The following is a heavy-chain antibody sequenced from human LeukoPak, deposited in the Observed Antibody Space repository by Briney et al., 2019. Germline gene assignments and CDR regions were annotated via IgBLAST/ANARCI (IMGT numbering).Heavy chain of an antibody. J-gene: IGHJ5*02. CDR2: NSSSGSTI. V-gene: IGHV3-48*03. D-gene: IGHD4-17*01. CDR3: AREQTYGDYGNWFDP. Sequence: GGSLRLSCAASGFTFSSYEMNWVRQAPGKGLEWVSYNSSSGSTIYYADSVKGRFTISRDNAKNSLYLQMNSLRAEDTAVYYCAREQTYGDYGNWFDPWGQGTLVTVSS. CDR1: GFTFSSYE.